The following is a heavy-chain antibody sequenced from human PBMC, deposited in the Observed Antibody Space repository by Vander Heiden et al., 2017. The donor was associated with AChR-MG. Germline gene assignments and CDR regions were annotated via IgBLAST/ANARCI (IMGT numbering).Heavy chain of an antibody. D-gene: IGHD2-15*01. CDR3: ARDRDCSGGSCYSVFDY. J-gene: IGHJ4*02. Sequence: EVQLVESGGGLVQPGGSLRLSCAASGFTFTSYWMSWVRQAPGKGLEWVANIKQDGSEKYYVDSVKGRFTISRDNAKNSLYLQMNSLRAEDTAVYYCARDRDCSGGSCYSVFDYWGQGTLVTVSS. V-gene: IGHV3-7*01. CDR2: IKQDGSEK. CDR1: GFTFTSYW.